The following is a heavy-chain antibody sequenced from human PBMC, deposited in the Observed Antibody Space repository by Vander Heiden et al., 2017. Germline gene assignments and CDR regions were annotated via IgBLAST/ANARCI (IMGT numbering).Heavy chain of an antibody. CDR3: ARGHETGDYYFDY. Sequence: QVQLVESGGGVVQPGRSLRLSCAASGFPFSSYAMHWVRQAPGKGLEWVAVISYDGSNKYYADSVKGRFTISRDNSKNTLYLQMNSLRAEDTAVYYCARGHETGDYYFDYWGQGTLVTVSS. CDR1: GFPFSSYA. V-gene: IGHV3-30*04. D-gene: IGHD2-21*02. J-gene: IGHJ4*02. CDR2: ISYDGSNK.